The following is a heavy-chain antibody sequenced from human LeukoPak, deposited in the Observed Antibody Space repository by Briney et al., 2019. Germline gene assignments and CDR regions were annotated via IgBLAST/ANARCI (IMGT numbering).Heavy chain of an antibody. CDR1: GFTFSSYW. D-gene: IGHD2-15*01. CDR2: IKQDGSEK. J-gene: IGHJ3*02. V-gene: IGHV3-7*01. Sequence: GGSLRLSCAASGFTFSSYWMSWVRQAPGKGLEWVANIKQDGSEKYYVDSVKGRFTISRDNAKNSLYLQMNSLRAEHTAVYYCARDQSYCSGGSCYSDGAFDIWGQGTMVTVSS. CDR3: ARDQSYCSGGSCYSDGAFDI.